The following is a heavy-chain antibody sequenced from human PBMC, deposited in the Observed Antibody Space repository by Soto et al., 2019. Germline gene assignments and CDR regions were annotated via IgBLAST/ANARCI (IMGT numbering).Heavy chain of an antibody. Sequence: TGGSLRLSCAASGFTFSSYSMNWVRQAPGKGLEWVSSISSSSSYIYYADSVKGRFTISRDNAKNSLYLQMNSLRAEDTAVYYCARDAPEIYSSWTGDSFDYWGQGTLVTVSS. CDR3: ARDAPEIYSSWTGDSFDY. D-gene: IGHD6-19*01. CDR2: ISSSSSYI. CDR1: GFTFSSYS. V-gene: IGHV3-21*01. J-gene: IGHJ4*02.